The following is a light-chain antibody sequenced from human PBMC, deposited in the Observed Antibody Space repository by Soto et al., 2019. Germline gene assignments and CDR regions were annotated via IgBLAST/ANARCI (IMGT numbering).Light chain of an antibody. CDR3: QVWDSSSDHRVVV. CDR1: NIGSKS. Sequence: SSELTQPPSVSVAPGKTARITCGGNNIGSKSVHWYQQKPGQAPVLVIYYDSDRPSGIPERFSGSNSGNTATLTISRVEAGDEADYYCQVWDSSSDHRVVVFGGGTKLTVL. J-gene: IGLJ2*01. V-gene: IGLV3-21*04. CDR2: YDS.